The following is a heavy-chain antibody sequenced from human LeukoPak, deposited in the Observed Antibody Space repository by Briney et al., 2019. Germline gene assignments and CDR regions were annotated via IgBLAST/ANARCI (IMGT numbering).Heavy chain of an antibody. CDR3: AKKGRDGYNPFDY. D-gene: IGHD5-24*01. J-gene: IGHJ4*02. V-gene: IGHV3-23*01. CDR1: GFTFSRYA. Sequence: PGGSLRLSCAASGFTFSRYAMSWVRQGPGKGLEWVCGISSSGESPYYADSVEGRFTISRDNSKNMLYLEINSLRAEDTALYYCAKKGRDGYNPFDYLGQGTLVTVSS. CDR2: ISSSGESP.